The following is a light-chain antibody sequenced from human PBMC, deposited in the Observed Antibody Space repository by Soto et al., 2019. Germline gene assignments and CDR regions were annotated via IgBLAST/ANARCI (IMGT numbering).Light chain of an antibody. CDR3: AAWDDSLTSVV. V-gene: IGLV1-44*01. Sequence: QAVVTQAPSASGTPGQGVTISCSGRSSNIGSNIVNWYQQLPGTAPKLLIYSDNQRPSGVPDRFSGSKSGTSASLAISGLQSEDEADYYCAAWDDSLTSVVFGGGTKLTVL. CDR2: SDN. J-gene: IGLJ2*01. CDR1: SSNIGSNI.